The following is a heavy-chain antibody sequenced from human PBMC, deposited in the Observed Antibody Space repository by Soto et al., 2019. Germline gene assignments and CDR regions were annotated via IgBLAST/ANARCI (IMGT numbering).Heavy chain of an antibody. Sequence: ASVKVSCKASGHTFTGYYMHWVRQAPGQGLEWMGWINPNSGGTNYAQTFQGWVTMTRDTSISTAYMELSRLRSEDTAVYYCASHTYYDFWSGYRSYYHYGMDVWGQGTTVPVSS. J-gene: IGHJ6*02. CDR3: ASHTYYDFWSGYRSYYHYGMDV. CDR2: INPNSGGT. V-gene: IGHV1-2*04. CDR1: GHTFTGYY. D-gene: IGHD3-3*01.